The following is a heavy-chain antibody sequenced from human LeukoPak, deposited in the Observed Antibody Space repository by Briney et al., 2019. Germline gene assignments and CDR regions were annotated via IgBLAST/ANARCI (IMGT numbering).Heavy chain of an antibody. J-gene: IGHJ4*02. CDR3: AGGSWFGELGYGYSYFDY. CDR2: IYYSGST. Sequence: SETLSLTCTVSGGSISSGGYYWSWIRQHPGEGLEWIGYIYYSGSTYYNPSLKSRVTISVDTSKNQFSLKLSSVTAADTAVYYCAGGSWFGELGYGYSYFDYWGQGTLVTVSS. D-gene: IGHD3-10*01. CDR1: GGSISSGGYY. V-gene: IGHV4-31*03.